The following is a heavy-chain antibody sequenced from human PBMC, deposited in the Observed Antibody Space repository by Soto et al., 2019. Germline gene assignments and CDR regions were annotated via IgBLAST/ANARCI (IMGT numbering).Heavy chain of an antibody. CDR1: GGTISSGGYY. J-gene: IGHJ5*02. CDR3: ATQEVGGSYVYTFDP. D-gene: IGHD1-26*01. Sequence: SETLSLTSTVSGGTISSGGYYWGWIRQPPGKGLEWIGSIYYSGSTYYNPSLKSRVTISVDTSKNQFSLKLSSVTAADTAVYYCATQEVGGSYVYTFDPWGQGTLVTVSS. CDR2: IYYSGST. V-gene: IGHV4-39*01.